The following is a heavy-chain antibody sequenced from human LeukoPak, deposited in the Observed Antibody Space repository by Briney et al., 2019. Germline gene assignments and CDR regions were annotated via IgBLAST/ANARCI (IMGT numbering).Heavy chain of an antibody. CDR2: ISGSGGST. CDR3: AKWSGYSSGWYEFDY. V-gene: IGHV3-23*01. D-gene: IGHD6-19*01. Sequence: GGSLRLSCAASGFTFSSYAMSWVRQAPGKGLEWVSAISGSGGSTYYADSVKGRFTISRDNSKNTLYLQMNSLRAEDTAVYYCAKWSGYSSGWYEFDYWGQGTLVTVSS. CDR1: GFTFSSYA. J-gene: IGHJ4*02.